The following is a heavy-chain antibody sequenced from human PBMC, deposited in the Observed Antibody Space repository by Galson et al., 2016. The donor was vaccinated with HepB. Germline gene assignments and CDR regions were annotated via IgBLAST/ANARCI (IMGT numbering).Heavy chain of an antibody. V-gene: IGHV1-69*13. CDR2: IIPVFDTT. CDR1: RGTFSSFA. CDR3: ARSNFCSGSPTHYYYMDG. D-gene: IGHD3-3*01. Sequence: SVKVSCKASRGTFSSFAFTWVRQAPGQGLDWVGGIIPVFDTTNYAPRFQGRVTITADESTGTVYMELSSLRSDDTAVYYCARSNFCSGSPTHYYYMDGWDTGTTVTVSS. J-gene: IGHJ6*03.